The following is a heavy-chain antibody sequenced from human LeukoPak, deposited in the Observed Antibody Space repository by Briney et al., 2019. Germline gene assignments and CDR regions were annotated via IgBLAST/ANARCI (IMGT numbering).Heavy chain of an antibody. CDR2: FTGSGVGT. CDR3: ATPPLTTGTSG. CDR1: GLTFSRQY. V-gene: IGHV3-23*01. J-gene: IGHJ4*02. Sequence: GGALRLACAASGLTFSRQYMSWGRRAPGKGLGWVSTFTGSGVGTYYADSVKGRFTISRDNSKNTLFLQMHNLRVDDTAVYYCATPPLTTGTSGWGQGTLVSVSS. D-gene: IGHD1-14*01.